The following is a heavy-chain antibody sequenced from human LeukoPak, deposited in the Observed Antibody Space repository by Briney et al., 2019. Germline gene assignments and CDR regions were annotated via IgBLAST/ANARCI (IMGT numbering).Heavy chain of an antibody. CDR1: GFTFDDYA. V-gene: IGHV3-9*01. CDR3: AKDLAISTTVTDY. J-gene: IGHJ4*02. D-gene: IGHD4-17*01. CDR2: ISWNSGSI. Sequence: PGGSLRLSCAASGFTFDDYAMHWVRQAPGKGLEWVSGISWNSGSIGYADSVKGRFTISRDNSKNTLYLQMNSLRAEDTAVYYCAKDLAISTTVTDYWGQGTLVTVSS.